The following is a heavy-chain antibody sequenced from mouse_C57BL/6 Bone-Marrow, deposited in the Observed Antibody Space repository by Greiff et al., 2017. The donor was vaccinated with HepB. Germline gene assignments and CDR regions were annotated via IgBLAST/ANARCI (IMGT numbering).Heavy chain of an antibody. CDR2: FYPGSGSI. V-gene: IGHV1-62-2*01. D-gene: IGHD3-2*02. CDR1: GYTFTEYT. J-gene: IGHJ2*01. CDR3: ARHAPYSSGYPYYFDY. Sequence: QVHVKQSGAELVKPGASVKLSCKASGYTFTEYTIHWVKQRSGQGLEWIGWFYPGSGSIKYNEKFKDKATLTADKSSSTVYMELSRLTSEDSAVYFCARHAPYSSGYPYYFDYWGQGTTLTVSS.